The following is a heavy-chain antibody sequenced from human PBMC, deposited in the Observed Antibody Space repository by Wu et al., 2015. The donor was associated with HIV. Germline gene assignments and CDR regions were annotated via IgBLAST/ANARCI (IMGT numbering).Heavy chain of an antibody. V-gene: IGHV1-2*02. CDR1: GYTFTGYY. Sequence: QVQLVQSGAEVKKPGASVKVSCKASGYTFTGYYMHWVRQAPGQGLEWMGWINPNSGGTNYAQKFQGRVTMTRDTSISTAYMELSRLRSDDTAVYYCARSLYSSSWNYYYYYMDVWGKGTTVTVSS. CDR2: INPNSGGT. CDR3: ARSLYSSSWNYYYYYMDV. D-gene: IGHD6-13*01. J-gene: IGHJ6*03.